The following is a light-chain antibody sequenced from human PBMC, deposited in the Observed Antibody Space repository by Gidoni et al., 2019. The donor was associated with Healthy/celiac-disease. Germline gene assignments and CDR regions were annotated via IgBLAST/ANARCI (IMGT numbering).Light chain of an antibody. CDR2: GNS. V-gene: IGLV1-40*01. CDR3: QSYDSSLSGWV. J-gene: IGLJ3*02. CDR1: SSNIGAGYD. Sequence: QPVLTQPPSVSGAPGQRVTISCTGSSSNIGAGYDVHWYQQLPGTAPKLLIYGNSNRPSGVPDRFSGSKSGTSASLAITGLQAEDEADYYCQSYDSSLSGWVFGGGTKLXV.